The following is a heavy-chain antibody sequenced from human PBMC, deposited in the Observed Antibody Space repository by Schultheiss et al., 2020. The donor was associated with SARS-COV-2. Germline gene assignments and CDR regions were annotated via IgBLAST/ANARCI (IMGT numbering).Heavy chain of an antibody. Sequence: ASVKVSCKASGYTFTSYYMHWVRQAPGQGLEWMGWINPNSGGTNYAQKFQGRVTMTRDTSISTAYMELSRLRSDDTAVYFCARDGHSTNGWFDPWGQGTLVTVSS. V-gene: IGHV1-2*02. CDR3: ARDGHSTNGWFDP. CDR2: INPNSGGT. D-gene: IGHD2-2*01. CDR1: GYTFTSYY. J-gene: IGHJ5*02.